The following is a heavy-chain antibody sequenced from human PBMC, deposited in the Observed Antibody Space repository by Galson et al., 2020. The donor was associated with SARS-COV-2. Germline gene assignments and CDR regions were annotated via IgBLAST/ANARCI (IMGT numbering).Heavy chain of an antibody. J-gene: IGHJ5*02. D-gene: IGHD6-19*01. Sequence: QLGESLKISCAASGFTFSSYAMHWVRQAPGKGLEWVAVISYDGSNKYYADSVKGRFTISRDNSKNTLYLQMNSLRAEDTAVYYCARGMAGYNWFDPWGQGTLFTVSS. CDR2: ISYDGSNK. CDR1: GFTFSSYA. V-gene: IGHV3-30*04. CDR3: ARGMAGYNWFDP.